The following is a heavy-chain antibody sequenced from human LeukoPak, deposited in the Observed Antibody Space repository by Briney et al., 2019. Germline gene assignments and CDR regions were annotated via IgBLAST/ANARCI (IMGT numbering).Heavy chain of an antibody. V-gene: IGHV1-18*01. CDR2: ISAYNVNT. CDR3: ARQGYGGHSRGAADY. CDR1: GYTFTSYG. Sequence: ASVKVSCKASGYTFTSYGISWVRQAPGQGLEWMGWISAYNVNTDYAQNVQGRVTMTTDTSTSTAYMELRSLRSDDTAVYYCARQGYGGHSRGAADYWGQGTLVTVSS. D-gene: IGHD4-23*01. J-gene: IGHJ4*02.